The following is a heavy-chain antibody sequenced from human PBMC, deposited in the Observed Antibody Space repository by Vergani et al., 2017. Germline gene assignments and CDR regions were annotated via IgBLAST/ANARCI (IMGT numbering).Heavy chain of an antibody. V-gene: IGHV1-69*13. CDR1: VGTFSSYA. J-gene: IGHJ6*02. Sequence: QVQLVQSGAEVKKPGSSVKVSCKASVGTFSSYAISWVRHAPGQGLEWRGRIIPIFGTANYAQKFEGRVTITADESKSTGYMELSSLRSEDTAVYYCARGDSGRCYGAGKNYYYYYGMDVWGQGTTVTVSS. CDR2: IIPIFGTA. D-gene: IGHD1-26*01. CDR3: ARGDSGRCYGAGKNYYYYYGMDV.